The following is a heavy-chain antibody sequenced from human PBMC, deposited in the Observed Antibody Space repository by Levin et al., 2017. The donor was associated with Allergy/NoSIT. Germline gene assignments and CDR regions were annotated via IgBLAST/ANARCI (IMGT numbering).Heavy chain of an antibody. Sequence: SETLSLTCAVYGGSFSGYYWSWIRQPPGKGLEWIGEINHSGSTNYNPSLKSRVTISVDTSKNQFSLKLSSVTAADTAVYYWARGGSPLPGGGDCYPWAFDIWGQGTMVTVSS. J-gene: IGHJ3*02. CDR2: INHSGST. CDR1: GGSFSGYY. V-gene: IGHV4-34*01. CDR3: ARGGSPLPGGGDCYPWAFDI. D-gene: IGHD2-21*02.